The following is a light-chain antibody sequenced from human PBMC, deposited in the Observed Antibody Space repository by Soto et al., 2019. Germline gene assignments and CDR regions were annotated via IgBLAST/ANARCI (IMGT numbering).Light chain of an antibody. CDR2: KAS. J-gene: IGKJ1*01. CDR3: QQYNSYWT. Sequence: DIQMTKSPSTLSASVGDRVTITCRASQSISSWLAWYQQKPGQAPKLLIYKASSLESGVPSRFSGSGSGTEFTLTISSRQPDYFATYYCQQYNSYWTFGQGTKVEIK. CDR1: QSISSW. V-gene: IGKV1-5*03.